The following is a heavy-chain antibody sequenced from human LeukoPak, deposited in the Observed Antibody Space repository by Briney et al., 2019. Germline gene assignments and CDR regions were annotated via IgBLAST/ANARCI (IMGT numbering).Heavy chain of an antibody. CDR1: GFTFSSYA. V-gene: IGHV3-30-3*01. Sequence: GGSLRLSCAAPGFTFSSYAMHWVRQAPGKGLEWVAVISYDGSNKYYADSVKGRFTISRDNSKNTLYLQMNSLRAEDTAVYYCARDRSSGYTLDYWGQGTLVTVSS. J-gene: IGHJ4*02. CDR2: ISYDGSNK. D-gene: IGHD6-19*01. CDR3: ARDRSSGYTLDY.